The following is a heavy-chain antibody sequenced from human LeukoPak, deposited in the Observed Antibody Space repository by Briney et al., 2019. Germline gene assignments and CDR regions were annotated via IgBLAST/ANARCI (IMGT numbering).Heavy chain of an antibody. CDR3: ASDITGTTKYAFDI. V-gene: IGHV4-39*01. CDR2: IYYSGST. CDR1: GGSISSSSYY. D-gene: IGHD1-14*01. J-gene: IGHJ3*02. Sequence: SETLSLTCTVSGGSISSSSYYWGWIRQPPGKGLEWIGSIYYSGSTYYNPSLKSRVTISVDTSKNQFSLKLSSVTAADTAIYYCASDITGTTKYAFDIWGQGTMVTVSS.